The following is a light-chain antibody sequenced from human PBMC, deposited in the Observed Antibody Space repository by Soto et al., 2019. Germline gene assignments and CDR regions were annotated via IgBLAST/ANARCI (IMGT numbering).Light chain of an antibody. CDR3: MQALQTPYT. CDR1: QSLLHSNGYNY. Sequence: DIVMTQSPLSLPVIPGEPASISCRSGQSLLHSNGYNYLDWYLQKPGQSPQLLIYLGSNRASGVPDRFSGSGSGTDFTLKISRVEAEDVGVYYCMQALQTPYTFGQGTKLEIK. V-gene: IGKV2-28*01. J-gene: IGKJ2*01. CDR2: LGS.